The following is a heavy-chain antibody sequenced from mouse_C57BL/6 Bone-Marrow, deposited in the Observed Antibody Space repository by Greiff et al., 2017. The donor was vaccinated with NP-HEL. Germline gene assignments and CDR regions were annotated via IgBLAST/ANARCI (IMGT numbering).Heavy chain of an antibody. V-gene: IGHV1-54*01. CDR3: GRRSDQAAH. J-gene: IGHJ2*01. CDR2: INPGSGGN. Sequence: QVQLQQSGAELVRPGTSVKVSCKASGYAFTNYLIEWVKQRPGQGLEWIGVINPGSGGNNYNEKFKDKATVTADKSSSTAYMQLSSLTSEDSAVYCGGRRSDQAAHWGQGTTLTVSS. CDR1: GYAFTNYL. D-gene: IGHD3-2*02.